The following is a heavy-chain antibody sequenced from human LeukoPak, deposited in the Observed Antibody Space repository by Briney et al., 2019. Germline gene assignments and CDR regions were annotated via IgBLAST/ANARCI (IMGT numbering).Heavy chain of an antibody. D-gene: IGHD5-18*01. J-gene: IGHJ6*03. CDR1: GFTFPKAW. CDR3: ARGSVQLWLRDTYYYMDV. V-gene: IGHV3-20*04. Sequence: GGSLRLSCEASGFTFPKAWMTWVRQAPGKGLEWVSGISWNGRITEYADSVKDRFTISRQNTKNSLYLYMNNLGGEDTALYFCARGSVQLWLRDTYYYMDVWGKGTTVTVSS. CDR2: ISWNGRIT.